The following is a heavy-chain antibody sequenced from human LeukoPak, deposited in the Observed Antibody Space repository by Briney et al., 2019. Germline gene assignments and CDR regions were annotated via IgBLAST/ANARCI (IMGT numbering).Heavy chain of an antibody. Sequence: GASVKVSCKASGYTFTGYYMHWVRQAPGQGLEWMGWINPNSGGTNYAQKFQGRVTMTRDTSISTAYMELSRLRSDDTAVYYCARGDYDFWSGPPLYYMDVWGKGTTVTVSS. J-gene: IGHJ6*03. D-gene: IGHD3-3*01. CDR1: GYTFTGYY. CDR2: INPNSGGT. CDR3: ARGDYDFWSGPPLYYMDV. V-gene: IGHV1-2*02.